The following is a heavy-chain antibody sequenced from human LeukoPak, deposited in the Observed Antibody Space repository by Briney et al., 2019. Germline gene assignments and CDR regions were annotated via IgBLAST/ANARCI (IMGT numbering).Heavy chain of an antibody. CDR2: ISSSSSYI. CDR3: ARDPDDYGDPQVSYNWFDP. V-gene: IGHV3-21*01. J-gene: IGHJ5*02. CDR1: GFTFSSYS. D-gene: IGHD4-17*01. Sequence: AGGSLRLSCAASGFTFSSYSMNWVRQAPGKGLEWVSSISSSSSYIYYADSVKGRFTISRDNAKNSLYLQMNSLRAEDTAVYYCARDPDDYGDPQVSYNWFDPWGQGTLVTVSS.